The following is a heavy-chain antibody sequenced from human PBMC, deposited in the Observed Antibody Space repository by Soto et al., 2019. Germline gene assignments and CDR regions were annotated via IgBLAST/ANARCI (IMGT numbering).Heavy chain of an antibody. CDR1: GFTFSSYG. Sequence: QVQLVESGGGVVQPGRSLRLSCAASGFTFSSYGMHWVRQAPGKGLEWVAIISYDGSNTYYADSVKGRFTISRDNSKNTLYLQMNSMSDEDTSVYYCAKEGGLSGSYYISSSYYFDYWGQGTLVTVSS. V-gene: IGHV3-30*18. J-gene: IGHJ4*02. CDR2: ISYDGSNT. D-gene: IGHD1-26*01. CDR3: AKEGGLSGSYYISSSYYFDY.